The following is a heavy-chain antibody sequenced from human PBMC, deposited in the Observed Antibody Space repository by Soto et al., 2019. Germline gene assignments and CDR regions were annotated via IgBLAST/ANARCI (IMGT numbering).Heavy chain of an antibody. CDR2: ISATGGGT. V-gene: IGHV3-23*01. CDR3: AKDRRAGGNTAFYFDF. CDR1: GFKFSNYA. Sequence: LRLSCAASGFKFSNYAMSWVRQAPGKGLEWVSLISATGGGTYYADSVKGRFTISRDNSHNTLYLQVHSLTAEDTAVYYCAKDRRAGGNTAFYFDFWGQGAQVTVSS. J-gene: IGHJ4*02. D-gene: IGHD3-16*01.